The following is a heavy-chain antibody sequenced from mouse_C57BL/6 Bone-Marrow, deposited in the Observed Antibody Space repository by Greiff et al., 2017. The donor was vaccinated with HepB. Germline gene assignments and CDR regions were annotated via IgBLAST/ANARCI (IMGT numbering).Heavy chain of an antibody. CDR1: GYTFTDYY. J-gene: IGHJ2*01. CDR2: INPYNGGT. CDR3: ARGNFRPFDY. V-gene: IGHV1-19*01. Sequence: EVKLMESGPVLVKPGASVKMSCKASGYTFTDYYMNWVKQSHGKSLEWIGVINPYNGGTSYNQKFKGKATLTVDKSSSTAYMELNSLTSEDSAVYYCARGNFRPFDYWGQGTTLTVSS.